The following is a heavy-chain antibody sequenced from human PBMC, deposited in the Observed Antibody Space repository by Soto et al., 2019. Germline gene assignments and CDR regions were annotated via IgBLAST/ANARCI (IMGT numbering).Heavy chain of an antibody. CDR3: ARLLGVHNTLPFWLGLFDY. D-gene: IGHD3-3*01. J-gene: IGHJ4*02. Sequence: QLVQSGAEVKQPGASVKISCKTSGYTFTGQYIHWVRQAPGQGLEWMGIINPSGDSTTYAQKFQGRIVMTSDASTSTVYVELSSLRSEDTAIYYCARLLGVHNTLPFWLGLFDYWGQGTLVTVSP. CDR2: INPSGDST. V-gene: IGHV1-46*01. CDR1: GYTFTGQY.